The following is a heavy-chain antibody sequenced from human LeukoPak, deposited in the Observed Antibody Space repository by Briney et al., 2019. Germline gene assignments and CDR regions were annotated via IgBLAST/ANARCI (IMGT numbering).Heavy chain of an antibody. J-gene: IGHJ6*02. CDR1: RGSITSSGYY. CDR2: IYYSGST. V-gene: IGHV4-31*03. D-gene: IGHD6-19*01. CDR3: ARAGVAVADNYGMDV. Sequence: PSETLSLTRTVSRGSITSSGYYWTWIRQHPGKGLEWIGYIYYSGSTYYNPSLKSRVTISVDTSKNQFSLKLSSVTAADTAVYYCARAGVAVADNYGMDVWGQGTTVTVSS.